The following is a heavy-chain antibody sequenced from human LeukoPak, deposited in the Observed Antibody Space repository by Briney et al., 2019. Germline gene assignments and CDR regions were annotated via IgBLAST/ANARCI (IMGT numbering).Heavy chain of an antibody. CDR2: INHSGSI. CDR3: ARGRRGYSYGGTGYYYYMDV. J-gene: IGHJ6*03. D-gene: IGHD5-18*01. Sequence: SETLSLTCAVYGGSFSGYYWSWIRQPPGKGLEWIGEINHSGSINYNPSLKSRVTISVDTSKNQFSLKLSSVTAADTAVYYCARGRRGYSYGGTGYYYYMDVWGKGTTVTVSS. V-gene: IGHV4-34*01. CDR1: GGSFSGYY.